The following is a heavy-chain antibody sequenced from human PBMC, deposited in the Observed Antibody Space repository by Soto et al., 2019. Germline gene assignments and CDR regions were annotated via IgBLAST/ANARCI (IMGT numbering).Heavy chain of an antibody. J-gene: IGHJ6*02. V-gene: IGHV1-2*02. D-gene: IGHD3-3*01. CDR1: GFTFSAYY. Sequence: QVQLVQSGAEVKKPGASVKVSCKASGFTFSAYYIYWVRQAPGQGLEWIGWINPNSGGTNNAQKFQGRVTMTRDTSTSTVYMELSALIPDDTAVYYCARCLLDEYRSSWRLAYSGMDVWGQGTTVTVSS. CDR3: ARCLLDEYRSSWRLAYSGMDV. CDR2: INPNSGGT.